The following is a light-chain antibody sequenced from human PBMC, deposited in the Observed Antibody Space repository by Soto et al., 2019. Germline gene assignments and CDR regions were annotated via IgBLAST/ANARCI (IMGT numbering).Light chain of an antibody. J-gene: IGKJ1*01. CDR3: QQYNSLSGWT. CDR2: DAS. Sequence: HVTQSXSTLAWSTIDXXXXXXXACPTISSCWAWYPQKPXKAPKLLISDASSXEIRVPSRSTGRGSGTEFPLNISSLPPDDFAAYYCQQYNSLSGWTLGQGTKVDIK. V-gene: IGKV1-5*01. CDR1: PTISSC.